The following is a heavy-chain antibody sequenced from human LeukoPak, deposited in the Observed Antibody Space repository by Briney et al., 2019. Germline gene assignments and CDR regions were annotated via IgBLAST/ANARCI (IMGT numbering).Heavy chain of an antibody. Sequence: GGSLRLSCAASGFTFSSYAMSWVRQAPGKGLEWVSGISWNSGSIGYADSVKGRFTISRDNAKNSLYLQMNSLRAEDTALYYCAKDKIVGATTNAFDIWGQGTMVTVSS. V-gene: IGHV3-9*01. J-gene: IGHJ3*02. CDR3: AKDKIVGATTNAFDI. CDR1: GFTFSSYA. CDR2: ISWNSGSI. D-gene: IGHD1-26*01.